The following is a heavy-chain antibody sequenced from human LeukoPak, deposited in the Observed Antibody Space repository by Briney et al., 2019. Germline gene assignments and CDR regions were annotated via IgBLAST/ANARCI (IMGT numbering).Heavy chain of an antibody. Sequence: GGSLRLSCAASGFTFSSYGMHWVRKAPGKGLEWVAFIRYDGSNKYYADSVKGRFTISRDNSKNTLYLQMNSLRAEDTAVYYCAKEGSSGYYYVDYWGQGTLVTVSS. CDR2: IRYDGSNK. V-gene: IGHV3-30*02. J-gene: IGHJ4*02. CDR3: AKEGSSGYYYVDY. D-gene: IGHD3-22*01. CDR1: GFTFSSYG.